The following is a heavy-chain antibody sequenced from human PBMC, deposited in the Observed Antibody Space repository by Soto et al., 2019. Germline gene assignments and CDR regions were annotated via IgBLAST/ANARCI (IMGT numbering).Heavy chain of an antibody. Sequence: PAGSLILSCAASGFTFSSYSMNWVRQAPGKGLEWVSYISSSSSTIYYADSVKGRFTISRDNAKNSLYLQMNSLRDEDTAVYYCARDHPDGSYRLPDWFDPWGQGTLVTVSS. CDR2: ISSSSSTI. CDR1: GFTFSSYS. D-gene: IGHD1-26*01. J-gene: IGHJ5*02. V-gene: IGHV3-48*02. CDR3: ARDHPDGSYRLPDWFDP.